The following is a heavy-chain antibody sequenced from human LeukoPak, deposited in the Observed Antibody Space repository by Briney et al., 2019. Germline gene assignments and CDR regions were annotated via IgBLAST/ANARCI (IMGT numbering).Heavy chain of an antibody. D-gene: IGHD3-22*01. Sequence: GESLKISCTTSGFIFGDYAMTWVRQAPGKGLEWVGFIRSKAYGGTTEYAASVKGRFTISRDDSKSIAYLQMNSLKTEDTAVYYWKRYYYDGTYDYWGQGTLVTVSS. CDR2: IRSKAYGGTT. J-gene: IGHJ4*02. CDR3: KRYYYDGTYDY. CDR1: GFIFGDYA. V-gene: IGHV3-49*04.